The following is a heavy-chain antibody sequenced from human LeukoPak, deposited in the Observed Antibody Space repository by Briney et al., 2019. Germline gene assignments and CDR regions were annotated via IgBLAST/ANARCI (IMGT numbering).Heavy chain of an antibody. D-gene: IGHD6-19*01. V-gene: IGHV4-59*08. J-gene: IGHJ5*02. CDR1: GGSISSYY. CDR3: ARLKLWLAPGFKYNWFDP. Sequence: TETLSLTCTVSGGSISSYYWSWIRQPPGKGLEWIGYIYYSGSTNYNPSLKSRVTISVDTSKNQFSLKLSSVTAADTAVYYCARLKLWLAPGFKYNWFDPWGQGTLVTVSS. CDR2: IYYSGST.